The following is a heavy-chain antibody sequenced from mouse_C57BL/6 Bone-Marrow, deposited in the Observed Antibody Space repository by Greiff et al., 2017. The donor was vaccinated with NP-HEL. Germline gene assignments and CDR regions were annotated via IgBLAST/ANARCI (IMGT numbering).Heavy chain of an antibody. CDR2: ISYDGSN. CDR3: ARGAMDY. CDR1: GYSITSGYY. J-gene: IGHJ4*01. V-gene: IGHV3-6*01. Sequence: DSGPGLVKPSQSLSLTCSVTGYSITSGYYWNWIRQFPGNKLEWMGYISYDGSNNYNPSLKNRISITRDTSKNQFFLKLNSVTTEDTATYYCARGAMDYWGQGTSVTVSS.